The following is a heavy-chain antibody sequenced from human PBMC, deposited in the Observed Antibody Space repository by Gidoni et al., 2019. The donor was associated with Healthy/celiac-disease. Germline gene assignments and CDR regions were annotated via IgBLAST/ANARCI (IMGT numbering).Heavy chain of an antibody. D-gene: IGHD2-15*01. CDR2: IYYSGST. CDR1: GGSISSGGYY. J-gene: IGHJ6*02. V-gene: IGHV4-31*03. CDR3: ARGISYYGMDV. Sequence: QVQLQESGPGLVKPSPTLSLTCTVPGGSISSGGYYWSWIRQHPGKGLEWIGYIYYSGSTYYNPSLKSRVTISVDTSKNQCSLKLSSVTAADTAVYYCARGISYYGMDVWGQGTTVTVSS.